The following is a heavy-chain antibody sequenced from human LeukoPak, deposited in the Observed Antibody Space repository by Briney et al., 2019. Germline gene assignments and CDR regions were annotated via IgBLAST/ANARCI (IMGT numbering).Heavy chain of an antibody. D-gene: IGHD3-10*01. CDR3: AREPAAGSGNF. V-gene: IGHV4-34*01. Sequence: TSETLSLTCAVYGGSFSGYYWSWIRQPPGKGLEWIGEINHSGSTNYNPSLKSRVTISVDTSKNQFSLKLSSVTAADTAVYYCAREPAAGSGNFWGQGTLVTVSS. CDR2: INHSGST. J-gene: IGHJ4*02. CDR1: GGSFSGYY.